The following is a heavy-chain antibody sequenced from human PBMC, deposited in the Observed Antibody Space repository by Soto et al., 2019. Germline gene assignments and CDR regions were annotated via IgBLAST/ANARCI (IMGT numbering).Heavy chain of an antibody. D-gene: IGHD3-22*01. Sequence: PSETLSLTCTVSGGSISSYYWSWIRQPAGKGLEWIGRIYTSGSTNYNPSLKSRVTMSVDTSKNQFSLKLSSVTAADTAVYYCALSYDSSGYYYYYYGMDVWGQGTTVTVSS. CDR2: IYTSGST. CDR3: ALSYDSSGYYYYYYGMDV. J-gene: IGHJ6*02. CDR1: GGSISSYY. V-gene: IGHV4-4*07.